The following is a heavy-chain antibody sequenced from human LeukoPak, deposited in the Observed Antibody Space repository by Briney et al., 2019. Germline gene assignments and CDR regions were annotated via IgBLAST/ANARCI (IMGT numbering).Heavy chain of an antibody. CDR1: GYTLTELS. J-gene: IGHJ4*02. CDR2: FDPEDGET. D-gene: IGHD1-26*01. V-gene: IGHV1-24*01. CDR3: ATDYARGELHLY. Sequence: ASVKVSCKVSGYTLTELSMHWVRQAPGKGLEWMGGFDPEDGETIYAQTFQGRVTMTEDTSTDTAYMELSSLRSEDTAVYYCATDYARGELHLYWGQGTLVTVSS.